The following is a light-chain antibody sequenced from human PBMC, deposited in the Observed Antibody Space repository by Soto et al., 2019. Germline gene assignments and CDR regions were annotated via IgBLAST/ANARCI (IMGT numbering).Light chain of an antibody. CDR1: QSISSY. V-gene: IGKV1-39*01. Sequence: DIQMTQSPSSLSASVGDRVTITCRASQSISSYLNWYQQKPGKAPKLLIYAASSLQSGVPSRFSGSGSGTDFTLTISSLQPEDFATYYCQQSYSTPRPFGHGTKLDIK. CDR2: AAS. CDR3: QQSYSTPRP. J-gene: IGKJ1*01.